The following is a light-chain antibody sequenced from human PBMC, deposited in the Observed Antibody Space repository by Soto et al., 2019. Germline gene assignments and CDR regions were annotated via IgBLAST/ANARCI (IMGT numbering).Light chain of an antibody. CDR3: CSYAGIYVYV. CDR2: DVD. J-gene: IGLJ1*01. CDR1: SSDIGDYDF. Sequence: QSVLTQPRSVSGSPGQSVTISCTGTSSDIGDYDFVSWYQQRPGKAPKVIIYDVDKRPSGFPDRFSASKSGNTASLTISGLQAEDEDDYSCCSYAGIYVYVFGTGTKLTVL. V-gene: IGLV2-11*01.